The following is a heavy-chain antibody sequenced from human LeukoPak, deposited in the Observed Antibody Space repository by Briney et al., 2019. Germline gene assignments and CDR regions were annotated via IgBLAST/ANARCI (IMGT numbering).Heavy chain of an antibody. J-gene: IGHJ4*02. CDR1: GDTRRGYM. CDR3: ARVRTYDYVWRTYLWFSFDY. Sequence: GGGPRLSCAASGDTRRGYMMSSVCPAQQERREWVSSISSRSRFIYYADSVKGRVTIPRDNSKNSLYLQMNSLRGEDTAVYYSARVRTYDYVWRTYLWFSFDYWGQGNLVTVSS. D-gene: IGHD3-16*02. CDR2: ISSRSRFI. V-gene: IGHV3-21*01.